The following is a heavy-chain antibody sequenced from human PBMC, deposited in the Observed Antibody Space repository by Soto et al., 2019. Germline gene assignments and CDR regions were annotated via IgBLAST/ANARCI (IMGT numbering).Heavy chain of an antibody. CDR3: ASPTDDYVWGSYRYTDAFDI. D-gene: IGHD3-16*02. J-gene: IGHJ3*02. CDR2: IIPIFGTA. Sequence: QVQLVQSGAEVKKPGSSVKVSCKASGGTFSSYAISWVRQAPGQGLEWMGGIIPIFGTANYAQKFQGRVTITADESTSTAYKELSSLRSEDTAVYYCASPTDDYVWGSYRYTDAFDIWGQGTMVTVSS. V-gene: IGHV1-69*01. CDR1: GGTFSSYA.